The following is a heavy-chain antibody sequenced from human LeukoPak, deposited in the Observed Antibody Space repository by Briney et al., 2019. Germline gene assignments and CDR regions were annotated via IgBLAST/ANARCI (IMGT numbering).Heavy chain of an antibody. D-gene: IGHD6-13*01. CDR3: AIAAAANHDAFDI. CDR1: GATFSSYA. CDR2: IIPIFGTA. V-gene: IGHV1-69*05. J-gene: IGHJ3*02. Sequence: ASVKVSCKASGATFSSYAISWVRQAPGQGLEWMGGIIPIFGTANYAQKFQGRVTITTDKSTSTAYMELSSLRSEDTAVYYCAIAAAANHDAFDIWGQGTMVTVSS.